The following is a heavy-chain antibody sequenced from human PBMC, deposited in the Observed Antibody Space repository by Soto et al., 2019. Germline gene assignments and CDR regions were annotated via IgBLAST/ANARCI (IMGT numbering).Heavy chain of an antibody. CDR3: AKDGRYSYYDSSGYYYFDY. J-gene: IGHJ4*02. V-gene: IGHV3-23*01. Sequence: SGGSLRLSCAASGFTFSNFAMSWVRQAPGKALEWVSAISGSGGSTYYADSVKGRFTISRDNSKNTLYLQMNSLRAEDTAVYYCAKDGRYSYYDSSGYYYFDYWGQGTLVTSPQ. CDR2: ISGSGGST. D-gene: IGHD3-22*01. CDR1: GFTFSNFA.